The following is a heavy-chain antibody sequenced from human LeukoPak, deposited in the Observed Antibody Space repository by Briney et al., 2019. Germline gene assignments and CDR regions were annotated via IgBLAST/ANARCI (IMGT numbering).Heavy chain of an antibody. J-gene: IGHJ4*02. Sequence: SETLSLTCAVYGGSFSGYYWSWIRQPPGKGLEWIGEINHSGSTNYNPSLKSRVTISVDTSENQFSLKLSSVTAADTAVYYCARTRGGYCSGGSCYAIPYYFDYWGQGTLVTVSS. V-gene: IGHV4-34*01. CDR2: INHSGST. CDR1: GGSFSGYY. D-gene: IGHD2-15*01. CDR3: ARTRGGYCSGGSCYAIPYYFDY.